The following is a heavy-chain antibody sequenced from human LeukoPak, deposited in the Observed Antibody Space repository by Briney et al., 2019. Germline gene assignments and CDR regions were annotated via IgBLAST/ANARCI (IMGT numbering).Heavy chain of an antibody. J-gene: IGHJ6*02. CDR2: INHSGST. V-gene: IGHV4-34*01. Sequence: PSETLSLTCAVYGGSFSGYYWSWIRQPPGKGLEWIGEINHSGSTNYNPSLKSRVTISVDTSKNQFSLKLSSVTAADTAMYYCARKSIRYCSSTSCYRGYYYYGMDVWGQGTTVTVSS. CDR1: GGSFSGYY. CDR3: ARKSIRYCSSTSCYRGYYYYGMDV. D-gene: IGHD2-2*02.